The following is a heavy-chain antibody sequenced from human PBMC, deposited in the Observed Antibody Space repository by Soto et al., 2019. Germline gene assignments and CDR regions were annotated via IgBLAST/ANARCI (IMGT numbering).Heavy chain of an antibody. Sequence: GSLRLSCAASGFTVSSNYMSWVRQAPGKGLEWVSVIYSGGSTYYADSVKGRFTISRDNSKNTLYLQMNSLRAEDTAVYYCARARDLHAGAFDIWGQGTMVTVSS. J-gene: IGHJ3*02. CDR1: GFTVSSNY. V-gene: IGHV3-53*01. D-gene: IGHD4-4*01. CDR3: ARARDLHAGAFDI. CDR2: IYSGGST.